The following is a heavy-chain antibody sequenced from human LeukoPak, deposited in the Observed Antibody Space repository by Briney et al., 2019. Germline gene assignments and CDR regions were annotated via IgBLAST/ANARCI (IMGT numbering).Heavy chain of an antibody. CDR3: ARYLSVDTAMVYFDY. Sequence: GGSLRLSCAASGFVFSTYWMSWVRQAPGKGLEWVANIKQDGSEKYYVDSVKGRFTISRDNAKNSLYLQMNSLRAEDTAVYYCARYLSVDTAMVYFDYWGQGTLVTVSS. J-gene: IGHJ4*02. D-gene: IGHD5-18*01. V-gene: IGHV3-7*01. CDR2: IKQDGSEK. CDR1: GFVFSTYW.